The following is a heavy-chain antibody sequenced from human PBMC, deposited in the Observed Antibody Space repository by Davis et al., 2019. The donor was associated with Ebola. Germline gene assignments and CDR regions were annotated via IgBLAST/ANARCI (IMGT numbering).Heavy chain of an antibody. CDR3: ARVGAATGGELDY. Sequence: SETLSLTCAVYGGSFSGYYWSWIRQPPGKGLEWIGEINHSGSTNYNPSLKSRATISLDTSKNQFFLKVNSMTAADTAVYYCARVGAATGGELDYWGQGALVTVSS. J-gene: IGHJ4*02. CDR1: GGSFSGYY. CDR2: INHSGST. D-gene: IGHD3-16*01. V-gene: IGHV4-34*01.